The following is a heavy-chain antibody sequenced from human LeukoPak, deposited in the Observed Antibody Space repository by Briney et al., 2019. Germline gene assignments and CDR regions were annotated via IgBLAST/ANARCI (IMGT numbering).Heavy chain of an antibody. CDR3: ARGDGYNSPRGLYLDY. V-gene: IGHV3-53*01. J-gene: IGHJ4*02. Sequence: GGSLRLSCAASGFTVSSNYMSWVRQAPGKGPEWVSVIYSGGSTYYADSVKGRFTISRDNSKNTLYLQMNSLRAEDTAVYYCARGDGYNSPRGLYLDYWGQGTLVTVSS. D-gene: IGHD5-24*01. CDR1: GFTVSSNY. CDR2: IYSGGST.